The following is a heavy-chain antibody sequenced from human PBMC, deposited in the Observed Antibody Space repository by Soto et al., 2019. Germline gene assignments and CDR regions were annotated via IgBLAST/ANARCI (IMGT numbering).Heavy chain of an antibody. V-gene: IGHV1-69*01. J-gene: IGHJ4*02. CDR1: GGTFSRHS. D-gene: IGHD3-10*01. Sequence: QVQMVQSGAEVKKPGSSARVSCKVSGGTFSRHSISWVRQAPGQGLEWMGGIIPIFDATQYAQKFQGRLTITAHESTTTFHMDLSGLRPEDTARYYCARDLTSVRGSWGPGTLVTGS. CDR3: ARDLTSVRGS. CDR2: IIPIFDAT.